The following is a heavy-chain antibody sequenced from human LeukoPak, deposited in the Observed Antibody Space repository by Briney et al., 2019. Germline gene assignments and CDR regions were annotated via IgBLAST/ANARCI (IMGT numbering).Heavy chain of an antibody. J-gene: IGHJ3*02. CDR3: AKGSSGWYQGAFDI. CDR1: GFTFSSYE. CDR2: ISSSGSTI. V-gene: IGHV3-48*03. D-gene: IGHD6-19*01. Sequence: GGSLRLSCAASGFTFSSYEMNWVRQAPGKGLEWVSYISSSGSTIYYADSVKGRFTISRDNAKNSLYLQMNSLRAEDMALYYCAKGSSGWYQGAFDIWGQGTMVTVSS.